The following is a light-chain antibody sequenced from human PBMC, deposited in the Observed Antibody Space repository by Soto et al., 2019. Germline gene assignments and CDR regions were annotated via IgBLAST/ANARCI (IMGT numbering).Light chain of an antibody. CDR1: SSDVGYYSY. V-gene: IGLV2-11*01. Sequence: QSALTQPRSVSGSPGQSVTISCNGTSSDVGYYSYVSWFQQHLGKAPKLMIYDVSKRPSGVPDRFSGSKSGNTASLTISGLQAEDEADYYCCSFAGSYTLYVFGTGTKVTVL. J-gene: IGLJ1*01. CDR2: DVS. CDR3: CSFAGSYTLYV.